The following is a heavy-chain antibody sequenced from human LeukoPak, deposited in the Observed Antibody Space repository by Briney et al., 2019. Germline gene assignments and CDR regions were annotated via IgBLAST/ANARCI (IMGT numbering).Heavy chain of an antibody. V-gene: IGHV4-59*01. D-gene: IGHD3-10*01. J-gene: IGHJ5*02. Sequence: SETLSLTCTVSGGSISSYYWSWIRQPPGKGLGWIGYIYYSGSTNYNPSLKSRVTISVDTSKNQFSLKLSSVTAADTAVYYCARAPWGEYNWFDPWGQGTLATVSS. CDR2: IYYSGST. CDR1: GGSISSYY. CDR3: ARAPWGEYNWFDP.